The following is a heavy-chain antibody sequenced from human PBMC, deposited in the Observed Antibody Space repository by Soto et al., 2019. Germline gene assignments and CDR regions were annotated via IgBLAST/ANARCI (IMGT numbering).Heavy chain of an antibody. J-gene: IGHJ4*02. Sequence: SETLSLTCTVSGGSISSYYWSWIRQPPGKGLEWIGYIYYSGSTNYNPSLKSRVTISVDTSKNQFSLKLSSVTAADTAVYYCARVITIFGPAPVPTVFDKWCLGTLLTVSS. D-gene: IGHD3-3*01. CDR3: ARVITIFGPAPVPTVFDK. CDR1: GGSISSYY. CDR2: IYYSGST. V-gene: IGHV4-59*08.